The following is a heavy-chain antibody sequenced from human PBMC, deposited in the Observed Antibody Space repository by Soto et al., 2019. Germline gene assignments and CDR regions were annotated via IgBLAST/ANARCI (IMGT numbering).Heavy chain of an antibody. V-gene: IGHV4-31*03. CDR3: ARATYYGSGEDAFDI. CDR1: GGSISSGGYY. J-gene: IGHJ3*02. D-gene: IGHD3-10*01. CDR2: IYYRGST. Sequence: QVQLQESGPGLVKPSQTLSLTCTVSGGSISSGGYYWSWIRQHPGKGLEWLGYIYYRGSTYYNPSPKSRFNISVETSKTQFSLQLSSVTAADTAVYYCARATYYGSGEDAFDIWGQGTMVTVSS.